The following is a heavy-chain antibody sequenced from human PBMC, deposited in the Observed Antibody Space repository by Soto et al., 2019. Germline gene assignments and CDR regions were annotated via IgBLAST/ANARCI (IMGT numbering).Heavy chain of an antibody. CDR3: AKEPRSNGYFDL. V-gene: IGHV3-23*01. CDR1: GFTFSTYA. CDR2: ISGSAGKT. D-gene: IGHD3-16*01. J-gene: IGHJ2*01. Sequence: EVQLLESGGDLVQPGGSLRLSCAASGFTFSTYAMSWVRQAPGKGLEWVSAISGSAGKTYYADSVKGRFTISRDNSKNTLYLQMNSLRADVTAVYYCAKEPRSNGYFDLWGRGTLVTVSS.